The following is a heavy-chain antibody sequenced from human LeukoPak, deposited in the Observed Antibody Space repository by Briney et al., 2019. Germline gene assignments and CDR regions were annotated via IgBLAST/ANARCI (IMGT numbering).Heavy chain of an antibody. CDR2: IGSSGRTR. V-gene: IGHV3-48*03. Sequence: SGGSLRLSCAVSGFPFSFYEINWVRQAPGKGLEWVSNIGSSGRTRYYADSVKGRFSISRDNAKNSLYLQMNSLRVEDTGVYYCALLAVASDFDYWGQGALVTVSS. J-gene: IGHJ4*02. CDR3: ALLAVASDFDY. D-gene: IGHD6-19*01. CDR1: GFPFSFYE.